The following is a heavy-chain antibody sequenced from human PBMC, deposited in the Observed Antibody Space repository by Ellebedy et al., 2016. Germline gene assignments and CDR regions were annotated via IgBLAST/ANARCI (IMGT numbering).Heavy chain of an antibody. Sequence: SETLSLXXAVYGGSFSGYYWSWIRQPPGKGLEWIGEINHSGSTNYNPSLKSRVTISVDTSKNQFSLKLSSVTAADTAVYYCARASKQIGYCSGGSCYSRDNYGMDVWGQGTTVTVSS. CDR1: GGSFSGYY. J-gene: IGHJ6*02. CDR2: INHSGST. V-gene: IGHV4-34*01. CDR3: ARASKQIGYCSGGSCYSRDNYGMDV. D-gene: IGHD2-15*01.